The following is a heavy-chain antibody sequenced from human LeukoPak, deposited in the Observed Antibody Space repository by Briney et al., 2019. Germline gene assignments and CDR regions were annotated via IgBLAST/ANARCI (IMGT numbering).Heavy chain of an antibody. CDR3: AKMTDSTPYSSGTFDS. J-gene: IGHJ4*02. Sequence: PGGSLRLSCSASGFTLRSYAMGWVRQAPGKGLEWVSAIGDTGDKTYYADSVKGRFTISRDNSRNTLYLQMSRLRAEDTALFYCAKMTDSTPYSSGTFDSWGQGTLVTVSS. V-gene: IGHV3-23*01. CDR1: GFTLRSYA. CDR2: IGDTGDKT. D-gene: IGHD3-10*01.